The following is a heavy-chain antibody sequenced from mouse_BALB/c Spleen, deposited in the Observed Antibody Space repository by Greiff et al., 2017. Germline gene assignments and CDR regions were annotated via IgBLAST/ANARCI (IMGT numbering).Heavy chain of an antibody. CDR1: GYTFTSYW. CDR3: ARGGYYAMDY. J-gene: IGHJ4*01. V-gene: IGHV1S81*02. CDR2: INPSNGRT. D-gene: IGHD1-1*02. Sequence: VHLVESGAELVKPGASVKLSCKASGYTFTSYWMHWVKQRPGQGLEWIGEINPSNGRTNYNEKFKSKATLTVDKSSSTAYMQLSSLTSEDSAVYYCARGGYYAMDYWGQGTSVTVSS.